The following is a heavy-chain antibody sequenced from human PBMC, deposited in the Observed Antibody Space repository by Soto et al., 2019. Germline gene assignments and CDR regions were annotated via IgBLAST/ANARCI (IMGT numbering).Heavy chain of an antibody. D-gene: IGHD3-10*01. CDR3: ASSTEDKTGDYYYGMDV. Sequence: PSETLSLTCAVPGGSISSSNWWSWVRQPPGKGLEWIGEIYHSGSTNYNPSLKSRVTISVDKSKNQFSLKLSSVTAADTAVYYCASSTEDKTGDYYYGMDVWGQGTTVTVSS. V-gene: IGHV4-4*02. CDR2: IYHSGST. J-gene: IGHJ6*02. CDR1: GGSISSSNW.